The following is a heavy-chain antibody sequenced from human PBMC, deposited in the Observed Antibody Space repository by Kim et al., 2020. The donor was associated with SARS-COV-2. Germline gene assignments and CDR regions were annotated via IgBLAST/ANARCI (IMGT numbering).Heavy chain of an antibody. CDR3: ARTPIPIAVAGTFDY. J-gene: IGHJ4*02. Sequence: GESLKISCKGSGYSFTSYWIGWVRQMPGKGLEWMGIIYPGDSDTRYSPSFQGQVTISADKSISTAYLQWSSLKASDTAMYYCARTPIPIAVAGTFDYWGQGNLVTVSS. CDR2: IYPGDSDT. D-gene: IGHD6-19*01. CDR1: GYSFTSYW. V-gene: IGHV5-51*01.